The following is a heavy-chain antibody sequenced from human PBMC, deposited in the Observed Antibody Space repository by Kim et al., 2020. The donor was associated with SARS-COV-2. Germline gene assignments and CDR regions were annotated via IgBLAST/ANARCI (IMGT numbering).Heavy chain of an antibody. V-gene: IGHV1-2*06. J-gene: IGHJ4*02. CDR2: LSANSGGT. CDR1: GYTFTDYH. CDR3: ARSSLLDFDY. Sequence: ASVKVSCKASGYTFTDYHMHWVRQAPGQGLEWMGRLSANSGGTNYAQKFQGRVTMTRDTSITTVYLELTRLRFDDKAVYYCARSSLLDFDYWGQGTLVTV. D-gene: IGHD3-10*01.